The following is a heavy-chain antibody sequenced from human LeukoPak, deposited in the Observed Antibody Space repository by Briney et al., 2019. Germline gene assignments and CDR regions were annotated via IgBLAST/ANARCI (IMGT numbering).Heavy chain of an antibody. Sequence: PGGSLRLSCAASEFTFSSYSMNWVRQAPGKGLEWVAYISSSSSTIYYADSVKGRFTISRDNAKNSLYLQMNSLRAEDTAVYYCARAGKPDRFDPWGQGNLVTVSS. CDR2: ISSSSSTI. CDR1: EFTFSSYS. D-gene: IGHD1-14*01. J-gene: IGHJ5*02. CDR3: ARAGKPDRFDP. V-gene: IGHV3-48*01.